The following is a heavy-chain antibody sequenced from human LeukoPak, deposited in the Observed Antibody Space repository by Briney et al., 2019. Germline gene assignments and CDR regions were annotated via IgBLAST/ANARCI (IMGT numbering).Heavy chain of an antibody. CDR1: GYTFTTYD. Sequence: ASVKVSCKASGYTFTTYDIIWLRQATGQGLEWMGWMNPNSGHTVYAQNFHGRVTLTRDTSINTAYMELTSLSSGDTAFYYCARNYLGLGIWGQGTLVTVSS. D-gene: IGHD5-24*01. V-gene: IGHV1-8*03. CDR3: ARNYLGLGI. CDR2: MNPNSGHT. J-gene: IGHJ3*02.